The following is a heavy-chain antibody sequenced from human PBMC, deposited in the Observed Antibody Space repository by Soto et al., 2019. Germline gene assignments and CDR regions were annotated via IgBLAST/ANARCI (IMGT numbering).Heavy chain of an antibody. CDR3: ARETGPYDFWSGSYGPVYYYGMDV. CDR1: GFTFSSYW. D-gene: IGHD3-3*01. Sequence: PGGSLRLSCAASGFTFSSYWMHWVRQAPGKGLVWVSRINSDGSSTSYADSVKGRFTISRDNAKNTLYLQMNSLRAEDTAVYYCARETGPYDFWSGSYGPVYYYGMDVWGQGTTVTVSS. CDR2: INSDGSST. J-gene: IGHJ6*02. V-gene: IGHV3-74*01.